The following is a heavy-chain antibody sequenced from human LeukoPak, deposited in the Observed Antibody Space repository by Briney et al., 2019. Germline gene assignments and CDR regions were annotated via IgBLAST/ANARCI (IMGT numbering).Heavy chain of an antibody. Sequence: SETLSLTCSVSAGSISSYHWNWIRQPPGKGLEWIGSIYYSGSTYYNPSLKSRVTISVDTSKNQFSLKLSSVTAADTAVYYCARPYSSGWFGPNNWFDPWGQGTLVTVSS. CDR3: ARPYSSGWFGPNNWFDP. CDR1: AGSISSYH. J-gene: IGHJ5*02. CDR2: IYYSGST. V-gene: IGHV4-59*05. D-gene: IGHD6-19*01.